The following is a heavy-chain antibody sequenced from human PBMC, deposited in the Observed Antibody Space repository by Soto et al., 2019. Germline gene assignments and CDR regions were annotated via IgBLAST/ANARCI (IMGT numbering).Heavy chain of an antibody. CDR3: ARGGLDCSGGSCYSLDY. J-gene: IGHJ4*02. CDR1: GGSISSGGYY. V-gene: IGHV4-31*03. CDR2: IYYSGST. D-gene: IGHD2-15*01. Sequence: QVQLQESGPGLVKPSQTLSLTCTVSGGSISSGGYYWSWIRQHPGKGLEWIGYIYYSGSTYYNPSLKSRVTISVDTSKNQFSLKLRCVTAADTAVYYCARGGLDCSGGSCYSLDYWGQGTLVTVSS.